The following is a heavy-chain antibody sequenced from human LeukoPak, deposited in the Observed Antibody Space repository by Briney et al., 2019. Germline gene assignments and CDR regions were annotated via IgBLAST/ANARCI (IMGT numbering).Heavy chain of an antibody. Sequence: ASVKVSCKASGYTFTSYAMHWVRQAPGQRLEWMGWINAGNGNTKYSQKFQGRVTITRDTSASTAYMELSSLRSEDTAVYYCARASGSGWYYNYGGQGTLVTVSS. CDR3: ARASGSGWYYNY. V-gene: IGHV1-3*01. J-gene: IGHJ4*02. CDR2: INAGNGNT. D-gene: IGHD6-19*01. CDR1: GYTFTSYA.